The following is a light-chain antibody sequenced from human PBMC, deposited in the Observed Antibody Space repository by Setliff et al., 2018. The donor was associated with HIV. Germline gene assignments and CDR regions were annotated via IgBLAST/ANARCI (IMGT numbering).Light chain of an antibody. J-gene: IGLJ3*02. CDR2: DVS. Sequence: QSALTQPASVSGSPGQSITVSCIGTSSDVGGYNYVSWYQQLPGKAPKLMIYDVSNRPSGVSNRFSGSKSGNTASLTISGLQAEDEADYYCAAWDDSVNHNWVFGGGTKVTVL. CDR3: AAWDDSVNHNWV. V-gene: IGLV2-14*01. CDR1: SSDVGGYNY.